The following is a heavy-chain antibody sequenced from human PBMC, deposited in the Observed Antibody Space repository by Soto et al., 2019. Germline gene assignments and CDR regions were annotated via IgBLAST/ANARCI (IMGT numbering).Heavy chain of an antibody. V-gene: IGHV3-30-3*01. CDR3: ARTVEYSSSSRGDYYYYGMDV. J-gene: IGHJ6*02. D-gene: IGHD6-6*01. CDR2: ISYDGSNK. Sequence: QVQLVESGGGVVQPGRSLRLSCAASGFTFSSYAMHWVRQAPGKGLEWVAVISYDGSNKYYADSVKGRFTISRDNSKNTLYLQMNSLRAEDTAVYYCARTVEYSSSSRGDYYYYGMDVWGQGTTVTVSS. CDR1: GFTFSSYA.